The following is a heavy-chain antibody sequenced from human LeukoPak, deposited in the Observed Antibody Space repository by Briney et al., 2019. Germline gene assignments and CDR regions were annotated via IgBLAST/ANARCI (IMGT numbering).Heavy chain of an antibody. Sequence: ASVKVSCKASGYPFSRYDLNWVRQATGQGLEWLGWMNPSSGTTGYAQKSQDRVTMTRSTSISTAYMELSSLRSDDTAVYYCARSTFYCSGTYCHNAFDIWGQGIMVTVSS. CDR2: MNPSSGTT. D-gene: IGHD2-2*01. CDR3: ARSTFYCSGTYCHNAFDI. V-gene: IGHV1-8*01. J-gene: IGHJ3*02. CDR1: GYPFSRYD.